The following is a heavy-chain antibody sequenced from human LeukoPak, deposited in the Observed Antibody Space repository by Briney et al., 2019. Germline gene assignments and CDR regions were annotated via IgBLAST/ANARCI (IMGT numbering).Heavy chain of an antibody. Sequence: GGSLRLSCAASGFTVSSNYVSWVRQAPGKGLEWVSVIYSGGSTYYADSVKGRFTISRDNSKNTLYLQMNSLRAEDTAVYYCARVGSGSGWYVAIDYWGQGTLVTVSS. D-gene: IGHD6-19*01. CDR1: GFTVSSNY. J-gene: IGHJ4*02. CDR3: ARVGSGSGWYVAIDY. CDR2: IYSGGST. V-gene: IGHV3-66*01.